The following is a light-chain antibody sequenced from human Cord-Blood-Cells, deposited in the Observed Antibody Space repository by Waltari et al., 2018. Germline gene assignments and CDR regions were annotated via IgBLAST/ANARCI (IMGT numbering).Light chain of an antibody. Sequence: EIVLTKSPGTLSLSPGESATLPCRASQSVSSSYLAWYQQKPGQAPRLLIYGAASRATGIPESFSGSGAVTDFTRTISRLEPEDFAVYYCQQYGSSPPLTCGGWTKVEIK. J-gene: IGKJ4*01. CDR1: QSVSSSY. CDR2: GAA. CDR3: QQYGSSPPLT. V-gene: IGKV3-20*01.